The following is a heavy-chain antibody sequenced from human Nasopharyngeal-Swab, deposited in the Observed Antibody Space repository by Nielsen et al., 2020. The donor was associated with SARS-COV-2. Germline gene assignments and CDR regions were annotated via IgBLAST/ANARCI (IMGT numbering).Heavy chain of an antibody. CDR2: INPSGGST. V-gene: IGHV1-46*01. CDR3: ARDRVAAAGTGSDYYYYYYMDV. D-gene: IGHD6-13*01. J-gene: IGHJ6*03. Sequence: WVRQAPGQGLEWMGIINPSGGSTSYAQKFQGGVTMTRDTSTSTVYMELSSLRSEDTAVYYCARDRVAAAGTGSDYYYYYYMDVWGKGTTVTVSS.